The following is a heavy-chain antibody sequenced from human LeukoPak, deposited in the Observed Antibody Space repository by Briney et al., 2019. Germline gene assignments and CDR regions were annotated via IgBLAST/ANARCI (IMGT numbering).Heavy chain of an antibody. D-gene: IGHD2-2*02. CDR2: MNPNSGNT. V-gene: IGHV1-8*01. J-gene: IGHJ6*03. Sequence: ASVKVSCKASGYTSTSYDINWVRQATGQGLEWMGWMNPNSGNTGYAQKFQGRVTMTRNTSMSTAYMELSSLRSEDTAVYYCARGRYCSSTSCYMAYYYYIDVWGKGTTVTVYS. CDR1: GYTSTSYD. CDR3: ARGRYCSSTSCYMAYYYYIDV.